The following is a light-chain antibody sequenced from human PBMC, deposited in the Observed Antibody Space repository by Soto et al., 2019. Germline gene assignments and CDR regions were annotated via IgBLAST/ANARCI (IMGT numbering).Light chain of an antibody. CDR3: QQYNSWPQT. V-gene: IGKV3-15*01. Sequence: ETVMTQSPATLSVSPWERATLSCRASESVSTNLAWYQQKPGQAPRLLIYDVSTGATGIPARFSGRGSGTEFTLTISSLQSEDFAVYYCQQYNSWPQTFGLGTKVDIK. CDR2: DVS. CDR1: ESVSTN. J-gene: IGKJ1*01.